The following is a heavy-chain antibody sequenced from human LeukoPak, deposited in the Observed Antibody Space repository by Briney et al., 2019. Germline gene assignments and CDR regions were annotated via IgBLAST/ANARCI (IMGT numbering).Heavy chain of an antibody. Sequence: AAVKVSCTASGYTFTGYYMHWVRQAPGQGLEWMGWIYPNSGGTNYAQKFQGRVTMTRDTSISTAYMELSRLRSDDTAVYYCARGFLVVVAAIRDLYYFDYWGQGTLVTVSS. V-gene: IGHV1-2*02. J-gene: IGHJ4*02. CDR2: IYPNSGGT. CDR1: GYTFTGYY. CDR3: ARGFLVVVAAIRDLYYFDY. D-gene: IGHD2-15*01.